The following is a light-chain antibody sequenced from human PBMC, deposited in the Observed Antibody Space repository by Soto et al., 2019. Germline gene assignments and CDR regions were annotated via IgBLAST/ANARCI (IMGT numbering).Light chain of an antibody. Sequence: QLVLTQSPSASASLGASVKLTCTLSSGHSNNAVAWHQQQPEKGPRYLMKLNSDGSHTKGDGIPDRFSGSRSGTELYLTIASLQSEDEADYYCQTWGTGIHVVFGGGTKLTVL. CDR2: LNSDGSH. V-gene: IGLV4-69*01. CDR1: SGHSNNA. CDR3: QTWGTGIHVV. J-gene: IGLJ2*01.